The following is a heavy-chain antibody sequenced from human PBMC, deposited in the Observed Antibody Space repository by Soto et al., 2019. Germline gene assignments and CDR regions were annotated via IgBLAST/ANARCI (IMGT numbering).Heavy chain of an antibody. Sequence: PSATLSRTWTVSGGSVTSSYWSWIRRPPGKGLEWIAYIYDTGISGYTPSTSYNPSLKSRVTMSVDTSKSQFSLKLTSVTAADTAVYYCARGEDAFFYYGLDVWGQGITVTVSS. CDR3: ARGEDAFFYYGLDV. CDR1: GGSVTSSY. J-gene: IGHJ6*02. CDR2: IYDTGISGYTPST. V-gene: IGHV4-59*02.